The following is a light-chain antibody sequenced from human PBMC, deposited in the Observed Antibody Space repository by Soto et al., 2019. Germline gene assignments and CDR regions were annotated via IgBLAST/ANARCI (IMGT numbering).Light chain of an antibody. V-gene: IGKV1-27*01. J-gene: IGKJ4*01. CDR3: QKYNSAPLT. CDR2: ATS. CDR1: QGIAPY. Sequence: DVQMTQSPSSLSAFVGDRVTITCRASQGIAPYLAWFQQKPGKVPKLLIYATSTLQSGVPSRFSGSGSGTDFTLTMTSLQPEDVATYYCQKYNSAPLTFGGGTKVEIK.